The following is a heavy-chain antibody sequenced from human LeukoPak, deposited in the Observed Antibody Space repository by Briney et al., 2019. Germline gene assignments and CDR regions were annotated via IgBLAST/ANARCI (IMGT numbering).Heavy chain of an antibody. CDR1: GFTFSSYW. V-gene: IGHV3-7*01. CDR2: IKQDGSEK. J-gene: IGHJ3*02. Sequence: GGSLRLSCAGSGFTFSSYWISWVRQAPGKGLEWVANIKQDGSEKYYVDSVKGRFTISRDNAKNSLYLQMNSLRDEDTAVYYCARSRVSRGDAFDIWGQGTMVTVSS. D-gene: IGHD3-10*01. CDR3: ARSRVSRGDAFDI.